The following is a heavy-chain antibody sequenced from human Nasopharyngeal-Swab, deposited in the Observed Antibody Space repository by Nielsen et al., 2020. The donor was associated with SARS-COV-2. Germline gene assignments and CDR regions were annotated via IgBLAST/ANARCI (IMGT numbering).Heavy chain of an antibody. D-gene: IGHD3-22*01. Sequence: GGSLRLSCAASGFTFSSYSMNWARQAPGKGLEWVSSIGSSSTYIYYADSVKGRFTISRDNAKNSLYLQMNSLRAEDTAVYYCARGGWYYDSSGYYIFDYWGQGTLVTVSS. CDR1: GFTFSSYS. CDR2: IGSSSTYI. J-gene: IGHJ4*02. V-gene: IGHV3-21*01. CDR3: ARGGWYYDSSGYYIFDY.